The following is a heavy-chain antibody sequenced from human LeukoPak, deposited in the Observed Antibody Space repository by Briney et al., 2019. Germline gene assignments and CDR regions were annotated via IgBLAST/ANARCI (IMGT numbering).Heavy chain of an antibody. CDR2: IKQDGSEK. J-gene: IGHJ6*02. V-gene: IGHV3-7*01. CDR3: AREVPNFYYGMDA. D-gene: IGHD1-1*01. CDR1: GFTFSSYW. Sequence: PGGSLRLSCAASGFTFSSYWMSWVRQAPGKGLEWVANIKQDGSEKYYVDSVKGRFTISRDNAKNSLYLQMNSLRAEDTAVYYCAREVPNFYYGMDAWGQGTTVTVSS.